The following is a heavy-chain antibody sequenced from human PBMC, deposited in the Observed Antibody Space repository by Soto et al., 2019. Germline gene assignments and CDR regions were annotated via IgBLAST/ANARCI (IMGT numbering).Heavy chain of an antibody. Sequence: EVELVESGGGLIQPGGSPRLSCAASGFTVNTKHMSWVRQAPGKGLEWVSVFYSGGDTNYADSVKGRFTISRDSAKNTLYLYMNSLRLDDTALYYCVGAMGSGSSAGVYWGQGTLVTVSS. CDR2: FYSGGDT. V-gene: IGHV3-53*01. J-gene: IGHJ4*02. CDR1: GFTVNTKH. D-gene: IGHD6-6*01. CDR3: VGAMGSGSSAGVY.